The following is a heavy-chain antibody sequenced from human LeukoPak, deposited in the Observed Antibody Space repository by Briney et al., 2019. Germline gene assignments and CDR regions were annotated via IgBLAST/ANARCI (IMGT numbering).Heavy chain of an antibody. CDR2: IKQDETEK. J-gene: IGHJ4*02. V-gene: IGHV3-7*03. Sequence: GESLRLSCTASGFTFSNFWMGWVRQAPGKGLEWVANIKQDETEKFYLGSVKGRFTISRDNSKNTLNLQMNNLRAEDTAIYYCAPDPNKWLRNYWGQGTLVTVSS. CDR1: GFTFSNFW. CDR3: APDPNKWLRNY. D-gene: IGHD5-12*01.